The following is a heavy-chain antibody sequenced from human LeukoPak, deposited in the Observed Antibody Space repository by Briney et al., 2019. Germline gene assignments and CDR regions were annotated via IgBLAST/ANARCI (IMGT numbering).Heavy chain of an antibody. V-gene: IGHV4-4*02. CDR2: IYHSGST. J-gene: IGHJ3*02. CDR3: ARETEEGGYYDSSGWYDAFDI. CDR1: GGSISSSNW. D-gene: IGHD3-22*01. Sequence: SGTLSLTCAVSGGSISSSNWWSWVRQPPGKGLEWIGEIYHSGSTNYNPSLKSRVTISVDKSKNQFSLKLGSVTAADTAVYYCARETEEGGYYDSSGWYDAFDIWGQGTMVTVSS.